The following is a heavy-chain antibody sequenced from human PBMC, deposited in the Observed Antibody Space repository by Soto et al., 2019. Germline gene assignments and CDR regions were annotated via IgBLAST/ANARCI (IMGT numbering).Heavy chain of an antibody. D-gene: IGHD1-20*01. V-gene: IGHV2-5*01. CDR1: GFSLSTSAVG. CDR2: IYWNDDK. Sequence: QITLKESGPTLVNPTQTLTLTCTFSGFSLSTSAVGVGWIRQPPGKALEWLALIYWNDDKRYSPSLKSRLTITKDTSKNQVILTMTSMDPVDTATYYCVHHRHNNWNPRQFDPWGQGTLVTVSS. CDR3: VHHRHNNWNPRQFDP. J-gene: IGHJ5*02.